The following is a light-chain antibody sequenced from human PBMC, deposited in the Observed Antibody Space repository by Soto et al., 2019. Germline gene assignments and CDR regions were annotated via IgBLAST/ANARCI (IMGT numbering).Light chain of an antibody. CDR1: SSNIGSNT. CDR2: DNN. CDR3: AAWDDSLNGHVV. Sequence: QSVLTQPPSASGAPGQRVTISCSGGSSNIGSNTVSWYQQLPGTAPKLLIYDNNQRPSGVPARFSCSKSGTSASLAISGLQSEDEADYYCAAWDDSLNGHVVFGGGTKVTVL. J-gene: IGLJ2*01. V-gene: IGLV1-44*01.